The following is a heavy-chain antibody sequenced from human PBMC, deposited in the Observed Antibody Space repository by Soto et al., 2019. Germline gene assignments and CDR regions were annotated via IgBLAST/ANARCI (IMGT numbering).Heavy chain of an antibody. CDR1: GGTLSSYA. CDR2: IIPIFGTA. Sequence: GASLKVYCKSSGGTLSSYAIIWVRQAPGQGLEWMGGIIPIFGTANYAQKFQGRVTITADESTSTAYMELSSLRSEDTAVYYCASTLVRDGYNTAFDIWGQGTMVTVSS. J-gene: IGHJ3*02. CDR3: ASTLVRDGYNTAFDI. D-gene: IGHD5-12*01. V-gene: IGHV1-69*13.